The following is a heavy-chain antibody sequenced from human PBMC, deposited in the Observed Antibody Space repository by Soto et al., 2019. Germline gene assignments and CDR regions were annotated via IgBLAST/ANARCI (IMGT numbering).Heavy chain of an antibody. D-gene: IGHD1-1*01. V-gene: IGHV4-39*01. CDR3: SSHIHNQGFEYYFDS. CDR2: IDYSSNI. Sequence: QLQLQESGPGLVKPSETLSLTCNASGGSIPSSGSAWDWIRQSPGKGMEWIGTIDYSSNIYYIPSLKSRFTISVDTSKNQISLKLSSVTAADTDVYYCSSHIHNQGFEYYFDSSGQGTLFTCSS. J-gene: IGHJ4*02. CDR1: GGSIPSSGSA.